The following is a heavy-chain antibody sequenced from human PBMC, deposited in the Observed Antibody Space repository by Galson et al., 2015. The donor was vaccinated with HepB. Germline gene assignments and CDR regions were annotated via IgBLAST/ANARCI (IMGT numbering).Heavy chain of an antibody. CDR2: LYYRGST. V-gene: IGHV4-39*01. D-gene: IGHD3-10*01. CDR1: GDSIRSSTYY. Sequence: SLTCSVSGDSIRSSTYYWAWIRQPPGKGLEWIGSLYYRGSTYYNPSLMRRVTISVDTSKNQFSLKVTSVTAAETAVYYCVRHPGVGPSDGFEMWGQGTMVTVSS. J-gene: IGHJ3*02. CDR3: VRHPGVGPSDGFEM.